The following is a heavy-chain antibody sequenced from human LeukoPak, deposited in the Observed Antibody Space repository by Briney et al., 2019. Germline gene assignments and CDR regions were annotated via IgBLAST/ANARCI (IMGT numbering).Heavy chain of an antibody. CDR1: GGSISSSSYY. CDR3: ARLRVTTVTTFDY. V-gene: IGHV4-39*01. Sequence: SETLSLTCTVSGGSISSSSYYWGWIRQPPGKGLEWIGSTYYSGSTYYNPSLKSRVTISVDTSKNQFCLKLSSVTAADTAVYYCARLRVTTVTTFDYWGQGTLVTVSS. D-gene: IGHD4-17*01. J-gene: IGHJ4*02. CDR2: TYYSGST.